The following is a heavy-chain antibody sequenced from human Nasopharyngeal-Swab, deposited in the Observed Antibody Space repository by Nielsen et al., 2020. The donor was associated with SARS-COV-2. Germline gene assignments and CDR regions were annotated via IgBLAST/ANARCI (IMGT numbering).Heavy chain of an antibody. CDR3: ARVPTLGYDSSGFLFDY. CDR2: IYYSGSA. V-gene: IGHV4-59*13. Sequence: SETLSLTCTVSGGSISSYYWSWIRQPPGKGLEWIGYIYYSGSANYNPSLKSRLTISADTSKNQFSLKLSSVTAADTAVYYCARVPTLGYDSSGFLFDYWGQGTLVTVSS. J-gene: IGHJ4*02. D-gene: IGHD3-22*01. CDR1: GGSISSYY.